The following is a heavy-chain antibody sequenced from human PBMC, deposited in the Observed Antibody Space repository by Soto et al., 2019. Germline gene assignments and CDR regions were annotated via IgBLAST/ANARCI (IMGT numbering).Heavy chain of an antibody. CDR1: GGSVSSGSYY. Sequence: QVQLQESGPGLVKPSETLSLTCTVSGGSVSSGSYYWSWIRQPPGKGLEWIGYIYYSGSTNYNPSLKSRVIISVDTSKNQFSLKLSSVSAADTAVYSCARANRVVVHFDYWGQGTLVTVSS. CDR2: IYYSGST. D-gene: IGHD2-15*01. V-gene: IGHV4-61*01. CDR3: ARANRVVVHFDY. J-gene: IGHJ4*02.